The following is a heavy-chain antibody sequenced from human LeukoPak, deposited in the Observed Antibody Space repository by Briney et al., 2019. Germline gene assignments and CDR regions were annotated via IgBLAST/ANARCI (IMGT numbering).Heavy chain of an antibody. CDR2: INPSGGST. CDR1: GYTFTSYY. V-gene: IGHV1-46*01. CDR3: ARTTMVRGAFDY. D-gene: IGHD3-10*01. J-gene: IGHJ4*02. Sequence: SVKVSCKASGYTFTSYYMHWLRQAPGQGLDWMRIINPSGGSTSYAQKFQGRVTMTRDTSTSTVYMELSSLRSEDTAVYYCARTTMVRGAFDYWGQGTLVTVSS.